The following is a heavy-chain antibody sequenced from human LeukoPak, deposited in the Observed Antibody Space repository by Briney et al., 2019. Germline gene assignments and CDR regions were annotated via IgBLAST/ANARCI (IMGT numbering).Heavy chain of an antibody. CDR1: GFTFSTYA. V-gene: IGHV3-33*01. J-gene: IGHJ2*01. Sequence: PGGSLRLSCAASGFTFSTYAMHWVRQAPGKGLEWVAVIWSDGSKKYYADSVKGRFTISRDNSQNTLSLQMNSLRAEDTSVFYCSTLSRPQFDLWGRGTLVTVSS. CDR2: IWSDGSKK. CDR3: STLSRPQFDL.